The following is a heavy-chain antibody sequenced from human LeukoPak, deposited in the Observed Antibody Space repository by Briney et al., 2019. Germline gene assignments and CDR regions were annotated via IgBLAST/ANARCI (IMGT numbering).Heavy chain of an antibody. CDR2: VKSKVHGGTT. Sequence: PGGSLGLSCGASGFTFSDAWMSWVRGAWGKGWECGARVKSKVHGGTTDYAAPVNGRFTISRDDSENKLLLQMNSLKPEDTGVYYCSGHMTSADYWGQGTLVTVSS. CDR1: GFTFSDAW. CDR3: SGHMTSADY. V-gene: IGHV3-15*01. J-gene: IGHJ4*02. D-gene: IGHD2-2*01.